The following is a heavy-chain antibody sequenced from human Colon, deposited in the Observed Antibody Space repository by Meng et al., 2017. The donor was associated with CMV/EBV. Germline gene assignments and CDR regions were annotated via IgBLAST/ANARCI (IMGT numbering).Heavy chain of an antibody. V-gene: IGHV3-7*01. CDR2: INKDGSEK. J-gene: IGHJ4*02. CDR3: ARGTDFDF. D-gene: IGHD2-2*01. CDR1: GFTFSNYW. Sequence: GGSLRLSCAASGFTFSNYWMTWLRQAPGRGLELVAHINKDGSEKSFVGSVKGRFTISRDNAKNSLYLQMNSLRAEDTAVYYCARGTDFDFWGQGTLVTVSS.